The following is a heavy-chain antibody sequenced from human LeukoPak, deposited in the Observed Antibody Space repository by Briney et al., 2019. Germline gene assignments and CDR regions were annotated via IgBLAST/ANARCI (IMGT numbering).Heavy chain of an antibody. Sequence: PSETLSLTCTVSGGSISSGSYYWGWIRQPPGKGLEWIVSIYFGGSTYYNPSLKSRVTISIDTSENQFSLRVRSVTAADTSVYYCARQVGYTSSSRWFDPWGQGTLVTVSS. CDR2: IYFGGST. CDR3: ARQVGYTSSSRWFDP. CDR1: GGSISSGSYY. J-gene: IGHJ5*02. V-gene: IGHV4-39*01. D-gene: IGHD6-6*01.